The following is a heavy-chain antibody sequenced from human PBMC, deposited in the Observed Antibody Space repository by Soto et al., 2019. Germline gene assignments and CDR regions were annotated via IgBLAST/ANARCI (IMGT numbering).Heavy chain of an antibody. V-gene: IGHV4-39*01. CDR1: GGSISSSSYY. D-gene: IGHD6-13*01. CDR2: IYYSGST. Sequence: SETLSLTCTVSGGSISSSSYYWGWIRQPPGKGLEWIGSIYYSGSTNYNPSLKSRVTISVDTSKNQFSLKLSSVTAADTAVYYCARHEYSSSSIFDYWGQGTLVTVSS. J-gene: IGHJ4*02. CDR3: ARHEYSSSSIFDY.